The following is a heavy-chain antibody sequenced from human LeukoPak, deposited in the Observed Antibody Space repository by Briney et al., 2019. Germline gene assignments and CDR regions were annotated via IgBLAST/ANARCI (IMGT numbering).Heavy chain of an antibody. Sequence: SETLSLTCTVSGGSISSYYWSWIRQPPGKGLEWIGYISYSGSTNYNPSLKSRVTISVDTSKNQFSLKLNSVTAADTAVYYCAKPQNYTGYTTYWDYGGGEPLVTVSS. J-gene: IGHJ4*02. CDR1: GGSISSYY. D-gene: IGHD2-8*02. CDR3: AKPQNYTGYTTYWDY. CDR2: ISYSGST. V-gene: IGHV4-59*01.